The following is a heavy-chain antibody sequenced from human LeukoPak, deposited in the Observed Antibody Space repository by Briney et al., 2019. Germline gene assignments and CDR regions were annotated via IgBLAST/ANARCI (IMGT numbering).Heavy chain of an antibody. J-gene: IGHJ6*02. CDR1: GFTFSSYA. D-gene: IGHD2-2*02. V-gene: IGHV3-23*01. CDR2: ISGSGGST. CDR3: ARTWGYNYYYYGMDV. Sequence: GGSLRLSCAASGFTFSSYAMSWVRQAPGKGLEWVSAISGSGGSTYYADSVKGRFTISRDNSKNTLYLQMTSLRAEDTAVYYCARTWGYNYYYYGMDVWVQGTTVTVSS.